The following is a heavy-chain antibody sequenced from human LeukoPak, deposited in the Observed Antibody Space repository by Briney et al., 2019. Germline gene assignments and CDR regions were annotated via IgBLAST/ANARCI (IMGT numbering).Heavy chain of an antibody. CDR1: GYRLTNNW. V-gene: IGHV5-51*01. CDR2: IYPGDSDT. CDR3: ALNSGSYGAFDI. J-gene: IGHJ3*02. D-gene: IGHD3-10*01. Sequence: GESLQISCKISGYRLTNNWIGWVRQVPGKGLEWMGLIYPGDSDTRYSPSFQGQVTFSVDASISTAYLQLSGLKASDTAMYYCALNSGSYGAFDIWGQGTMVTVSS.